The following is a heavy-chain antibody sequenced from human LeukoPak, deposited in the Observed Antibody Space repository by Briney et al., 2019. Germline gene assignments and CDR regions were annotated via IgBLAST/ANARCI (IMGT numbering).Heavy chain of an antibody. D-gene: IGHD6-25*01. CDR2: IKQDGSEK. Sequence: GGSLRLSCAASGFTFSSYWMSWVRQAPGKGLEGVADIKQDGSEKYYVDSVKGRFTISRDNAQNLLYLQMNSLRAEDTAVYYCARLGGRLGLPGYWGQGTLVTVSS. J-gene: IGHJ4*02. V-gene: IGHV3-7*01. CDR3: ARLGGRLGLPGY. CDR1: GFTFSSYW.